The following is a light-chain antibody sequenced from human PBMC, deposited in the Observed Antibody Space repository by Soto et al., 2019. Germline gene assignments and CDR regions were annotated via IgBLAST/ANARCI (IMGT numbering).Light chain of an antibody. CDR2: TAS. J-gene: IGKJ1*01. CDR3: QQSYNTPRT. CDR1: QPSSDY. Sequence: DIQMTQSPSSLSVSVGDSVTITCRASQPSSDYLNWYLHKPGKAPSLLLYTASNLQTGVPSRFSGSGSGTHFTLTISSLQPEDFATYYCQQSYNTPRTFGQGTKVEIK. V-gene: IGKV1-39*01.